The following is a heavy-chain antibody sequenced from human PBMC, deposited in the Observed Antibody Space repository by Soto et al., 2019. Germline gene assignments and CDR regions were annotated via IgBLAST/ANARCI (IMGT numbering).Heavy chain of an antibody. CDR3: AAGIVVVPAAATLSGFDY. J-gene: IGHJ4*02. V-gene: IGHV1-58*01. D-gene: IGHD2-2*01. CDR1: GFTFTSSA. Sequence: SVKVSCKASGFTFTSSAVQWVRQARGQRLEWIEWIVVGSGNTNYAQKFQERVTITRDMSTSTAYMELSSLRSEGTAVYYCAAGIVVVPAAATLSGFDYWGQGTLVTSPQ. CDR2: IVVGSGNT.